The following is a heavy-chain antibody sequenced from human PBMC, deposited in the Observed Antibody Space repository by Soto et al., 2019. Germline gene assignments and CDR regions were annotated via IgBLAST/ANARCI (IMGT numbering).Heavy chain of an antibody. CDR1: GFTFSSYA. J-gene: IGHJ4*02. D-gene: IGHD6-6*01. CDR2: ISGSGGST. V-gene: IGHV3-23*01. Sequence: EVQLLESGGGLVQPGGSLRLSCAASGFTFSSYAMSWVRQAPGKGLEWVSAISGSGGSTYYADSVKGRFTISRDNSKKTLYLQMNSLRAEDTAVYYCANNRKNIAASELIDYWGQGTLVTVSS. CDR3: ANNRKNIAASELIDY.